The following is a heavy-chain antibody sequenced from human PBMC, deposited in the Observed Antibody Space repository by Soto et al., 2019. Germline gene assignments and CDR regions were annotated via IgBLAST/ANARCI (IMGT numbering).Heavy chain of an antibody. CDR1: GGSISSGGYS. J-gene: IGHJ4*02. D-gene: IGHD5-12*01. Sequence: QVQLQESGPGLVKPSQTLSLTCTVSGGSISSGGYSWSWIRQHPGKGLEWIGYIYYSGSTYYNPSLKSRVTRSVDTSKNQFSLKLSSVTAADTAVYYCARSSGYDSGIDYWGQGTLVTVSS. V-gene: IGHV4-31*03. CDR3: ARSSGYDSGIDY. CDR2: IYYSGST.